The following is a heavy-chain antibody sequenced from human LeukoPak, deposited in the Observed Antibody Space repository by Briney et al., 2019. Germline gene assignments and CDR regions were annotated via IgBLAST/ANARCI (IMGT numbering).Heavy chain of an antibody. J-gene: IGHJ4*02. V-gene: IGHV3-23*01. CDR1: GFTFSDYA. D-gene: IGHD3-3*01. CDR3: ARSRYDVVYFDY. CDR2: INSGGAI. Sequence: GGSLRLSCAASGFTFSDYAMTWVRQAPGKGLEWVSTINSGGAINYADSVKGRFTISRDNPKNTLYLQMNSLRAEDTAVYFCARSRYDVVYFDYWGQGTLVTASS.